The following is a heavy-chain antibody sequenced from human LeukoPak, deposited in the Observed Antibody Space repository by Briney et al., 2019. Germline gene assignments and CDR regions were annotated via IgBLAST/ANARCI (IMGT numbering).Heavy chain of an antibody. Sequence: SETLSLTCAVYGGSFSGYYWSWIRQPPGKGLEWIGEINHSGSTNYNPSLKSRVTISVDTSKNQFSLKLSSVTAADTAVYYCARDRGSYGIDYWGQGTLVTVSS. CDR1: GGSFSGYY. J-gene: IGHJ4*02. CDR2: INHSGST. D-gene: IGHD1-26*01. CDR3: ARDRGSYGIDY. V-gene: IGHV4-34*01.